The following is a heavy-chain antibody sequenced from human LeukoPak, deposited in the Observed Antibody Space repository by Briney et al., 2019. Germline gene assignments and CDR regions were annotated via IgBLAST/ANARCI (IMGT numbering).Heavy chain of an antibody. Sequence: GGSLRLSCAGSGFIFSTHWMIWVRQAPGKGLEWVANIKQDGSEKYYVDSVKGRFTISRDNTKSSMYLEMNSLRAEDTAVYYCVRYRHGEYDFWGQGTLVTVS. V-gene: IGHV3-7*01. CDR3: VRYRHGEYDF. CDR2: IKQDGSEK. D-gene: IGHD4-17*01. CDR1: GFIFSTHW. J-gene: IGHJ4*02.